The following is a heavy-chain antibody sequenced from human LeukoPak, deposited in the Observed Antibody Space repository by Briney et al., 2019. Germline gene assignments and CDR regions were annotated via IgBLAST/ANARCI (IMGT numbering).Heavy chain of an antibody. Sequence: SETLSLTCTVSGGSISSSSYYWGWIRQPPGKGLEWIGSIYYSGSTYYNPSLKSRVTISVDTSKNQFSLKLSSVTAADTAVYYCARPKSGSYWVGGAFDIWGQGTMVTVSS. V-gene: IGHV4-39*01. CDR1: GGSISSSSYY. CDR2: IYYSGST. CDR3: ARPKSGSYWVGGAFDI. D-gene: IGHD1-26*01. J-gene: IGHJ3*02.